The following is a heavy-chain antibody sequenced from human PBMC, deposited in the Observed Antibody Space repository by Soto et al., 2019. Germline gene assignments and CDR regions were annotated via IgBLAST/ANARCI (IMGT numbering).Heavy chain of an antibody. D-gene: IGHD2-15*01. V-gene: IGHV4-34*01. J-gene: IGHJ6*02. CDR1: GGSFSGYY. Sequence: PSETLSLTCAVYGGSFSGYYWSWIRQPPGKGLEWIGEINHSGSTNYNPSLKSRVTISVDTSKNQFSLKLSSVTAADTAVYYCARDRSCSGGSCYSPDYYYYGMDVWGQGTTVTVSS. CDR2: INHSGST. CDR3: ARDRSCSGGSCYSPDYYYYGMDV.